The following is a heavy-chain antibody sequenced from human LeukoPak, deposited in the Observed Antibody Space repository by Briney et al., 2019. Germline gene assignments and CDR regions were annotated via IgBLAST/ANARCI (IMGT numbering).Heavy chain of an antibody. Sequence: SQTLSLTCAISGDSVSSNSAAWNWIRRSPSRGLEWLGRTYYRSKWYNDYAVSVKSRITINPDTSKNQFSLQLNSVTPEDTAVYYCARVSTVVTPGGFDYWGQGTLVTVSS. CDR2: TYYRSKWYN. V-gene: IGHV6-1*01. J-gene: IGHJ4*02. D-gene: IGHD4-23*01. CDR3: ARVSTVVTPGGFDY. CDR1: GDSVSSNSAA.